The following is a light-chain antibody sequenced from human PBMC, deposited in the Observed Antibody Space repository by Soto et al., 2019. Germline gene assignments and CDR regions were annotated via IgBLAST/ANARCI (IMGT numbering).Light chain of an antibody. J-gene: IGKJ4*01. CDR3: QQLNSYPLS. V-gene: IGKV1-9*01. Sequence: IQLTQSPSSLSASVGDRVTMTCRASQGIATYLAWYLQKPGKAPKLLIYAASTLHSGVPSRFSGSGSGTDFTLTISNLQPEDFATYYCQQLNSYPLSFGGGTKVDSK. CDR2: AAS. CDR1: QGIATY.